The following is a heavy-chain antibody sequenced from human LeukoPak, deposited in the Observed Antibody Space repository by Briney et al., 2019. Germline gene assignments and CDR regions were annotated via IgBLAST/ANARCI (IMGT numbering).Heavy chain of an antibody. Sequence: KRADTLSLTCTVSGGSISSYYWMWIREAPGKGREWIGYIYYSGNTDSNPSLKSRVTISVDTSKNQFSLKLSSVTAADTAVYYCARTYCSGGSCHFDYWGQGTLVTVSS. V-gene: IGHV4-59*08. D-gene: IGHD2-15*01. CDR2: IYYSGNT. CDR1: GGSISSYY. CDR3: ARTYCSGGSCHFDY. J-gene: IGHJ4*02.